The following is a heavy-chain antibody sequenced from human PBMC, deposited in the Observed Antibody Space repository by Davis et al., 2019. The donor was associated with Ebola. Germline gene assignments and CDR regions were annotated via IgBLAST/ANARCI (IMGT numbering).Heavy chain of an antibody. V-gene: IGHV1-8*01. Sequence: ASVKVFCKASGYTFTKYDIAWVRQASGQGLEWMGWMNPNSGNTGYAQKFQGRVTMTRNTSINTAYMQLRSLRSEDSAVYYCAREIKRAVQGSFFENWGQGTLVTVSS. CDR2: MNPNSGNT. D-gene: IGHD3-16*02. CDR3: AREIKRAVQGSFFEN. CDR1: GYTFTKYD. J-gene: IGHJ4*02.